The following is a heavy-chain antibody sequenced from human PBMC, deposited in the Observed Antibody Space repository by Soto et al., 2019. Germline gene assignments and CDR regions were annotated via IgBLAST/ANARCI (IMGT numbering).Heavy chain of an antibody. V-gene: IGHV3-23*01. Sequence: GGSLRLSCAASGFTFSSYAMAWVRQAPGKGLEWVSTISGGGGSTYYADSVKGRFTISRDNSENTLYLQMNSLRAEDTAVYYCAKDRSSGWYYFGYWGQGTLVTVSS. CDR2: ISGGGGST. CDR1: GFTFSSYA. J-gene: IGHJ4*02. D-gene: IGHD6-19*01. CDR3: AKDRSSGWYYFGY.